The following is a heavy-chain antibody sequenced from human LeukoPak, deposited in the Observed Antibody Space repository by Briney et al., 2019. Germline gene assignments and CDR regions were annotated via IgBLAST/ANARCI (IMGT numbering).Heavy chain of an antibody. D-gene: IGHD6-13*01. Sequence: PGGSLRFSVAAPGFTFRNLAWSGSARAPGKGLEGAQGISSSGGSTYYADFVKGRFTVSRDNSKNTLYLQMSSLRAEDTAVYYCAKGLESSIWYTLIDYWGQGTLVTVPS. CDR1: GFTFRNLA. J-gene: IGHJ4*02. CDR2: ISSSGGST. V-gene: IGHV3-23*01. CDR3: AKGLESSIWYTLIDY.